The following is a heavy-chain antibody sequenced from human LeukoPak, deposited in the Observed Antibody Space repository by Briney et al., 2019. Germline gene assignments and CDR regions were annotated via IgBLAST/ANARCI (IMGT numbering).Heavy chain of an antibody. Sequence: GGSLRLSCAASGFTFSSYWMIWVRQAPGKGLVWVTNIKQDGSEKYYVDSVKRGFTISRDNDKNTLYLQMNSLRAEHTPVFYCGRERTRSGKSDYWGEGTLVTVS. D-gene: IGHD2-2*01. CDR1: GFTFSSYW. CDR3: GRERTRSGKSDY. J-gene: IGHJ4*02. V-gene: IGHV3-7*03. CDR2: IKQDGSEK.